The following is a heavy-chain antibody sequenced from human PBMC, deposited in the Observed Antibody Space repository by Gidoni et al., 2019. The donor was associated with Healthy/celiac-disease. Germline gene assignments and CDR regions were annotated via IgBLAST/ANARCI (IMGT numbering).Heavy chain of an antibody. D-gene: IGHD3-3*01. CDR3: AKDLRFLEWVGYMDV. CDR2: IWYDGSNK. Sequence: QVQLVESGGGVVQPGRSLRLSCAASGFTFSSYGMHWVRQALGKGLEWVAVIWYDGSNKYYADSVKGRFTISRDNSKNTLYLQMNSLRAEDTAVYYCAKDLRFLEWVGYMDVWGKGTTVTVSS. V-gene: IGHV3-33*06. J-gene: IGHJ6*03. CDR1: GFTFSSYG.